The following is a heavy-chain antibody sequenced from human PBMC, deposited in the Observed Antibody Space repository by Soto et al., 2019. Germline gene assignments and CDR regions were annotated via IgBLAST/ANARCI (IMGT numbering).Heavy chain of an antibody. CDR1: GASITRTDW. CDR3: ARLITGTNSFDY. J-gene: IGHJ4*02. V-gene: IGHV4-4*02. D-gene: IGHD1-7*01. CDR2: VYHTGST. Sequence: PSETLSLTCAVSGASITRTDWCSWVRQSPGKGLEWIGEVYHTGSTNYGPSLKSRVTISVDTSKNQVVLTMTNMDPVDTATYYCARLITGTNSFDYWGEGTLVTVSS.